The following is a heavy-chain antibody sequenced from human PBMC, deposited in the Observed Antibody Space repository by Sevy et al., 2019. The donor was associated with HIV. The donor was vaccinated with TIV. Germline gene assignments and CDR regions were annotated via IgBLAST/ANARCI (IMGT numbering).Heavy chain of an antibody. V-gene: IGHV3-21*01. CDR2: ISGDTYYT. D-gene: IGHD2-2*01. CDR3: TGASLLGYCSTTSCYYAFDI. J-gene: IGHJ3*02. Sequence: GGSLRLSCNASGITFSTSVMNWVRQSPDRGLEWVSSISGDTYYTHYADSMRGRFIVSRDNAKNSLFLEMNSLTVEDTACYYFTGASLLGYCSTTSCYYAFDIWGPGTVVTVSS. CDR1: GITFSTSV.